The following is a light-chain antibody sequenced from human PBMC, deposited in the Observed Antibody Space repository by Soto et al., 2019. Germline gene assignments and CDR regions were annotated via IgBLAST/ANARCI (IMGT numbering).Light chain of an antibody. J-gene: IGKJ2*01. CDR2: GAS. CDR3: QHYGDSPPEYT. CDR1: ESIVNKN. Sequence: VLTQSPGTLSLSPGERATLSCRASESIVNKNLAWYQQRPGQAPRLLISGASNRATGVPDRFSGSGSGSDFTLTIDRLEPEDFAVFYCQHYGDSPPEYTFGQGTKLEIK. V-gene: IGKV3-20*01.